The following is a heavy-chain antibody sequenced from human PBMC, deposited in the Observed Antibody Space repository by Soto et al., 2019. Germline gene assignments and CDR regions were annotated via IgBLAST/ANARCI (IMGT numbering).Heavy chain of an antibody. CDR2: FDPEDGET. CDR3: ATDLSVTTLFDY. D-gene: IGHD4-17*01. Sequence: GASVKVSCKVSGYTLTELSMHWVRQAPGKGLEWMGGFDPEDGETIYAQKFQGRVTMTEDTSTDTAYMELSSLRSEDTAVYYCATDLSVTTLFDYWGQGTLVTVSS. CDR1: GYTLTELS. J-gene: IGHJ4*02. V-gene: IGHV1-24*01.